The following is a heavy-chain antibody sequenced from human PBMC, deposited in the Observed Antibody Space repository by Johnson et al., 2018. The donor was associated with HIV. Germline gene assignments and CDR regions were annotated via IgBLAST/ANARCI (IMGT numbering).Heavy chain of an antibody. CDR2: ISWKSGTI. D-gene: IGHD6-6*01. J-gene: IGHJ3*02. Sequence: VQLVESGGGVIRQGGSLRLSCATSGFTFDDYGMSWVRQAPGKGLEWVSRISWKSGTIIYANSVKGRFTISSDNSKNTLYLQMGSLRAEDMAVYYCAREGRGSSSGAFDIWGQGTMVTVSS. V-gene: IGHV3-20*04. CDR3: AREGRGSSSGAFDI. CDR1: GFTFDDYG.